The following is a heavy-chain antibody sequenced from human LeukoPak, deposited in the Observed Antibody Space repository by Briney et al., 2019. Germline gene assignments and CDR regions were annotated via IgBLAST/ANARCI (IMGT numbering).Heavy chain of an antibody. D-gene: IGHD5-24*01. Sequence: GGSLRLSCAASGFTFSNYWMHWVRQTPGKGLVWVSRINSDGINTSYADSVKGRFTISRDNAKNTLNLQMNSLRAEDTAVYYCASQRWLQSSFDYWGQGTLVTVSS. CDR2: INSDGINT. CDR1: GFTFSNYW. CDR3: ASQRWLQSSFDY. V-gene: IGHV3-74*01. J-gene: IGHJ4*02.